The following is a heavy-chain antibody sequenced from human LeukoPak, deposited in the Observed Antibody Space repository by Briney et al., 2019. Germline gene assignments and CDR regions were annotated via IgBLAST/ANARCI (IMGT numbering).Heavy chain of an antibody. CDR2: ISYDGSNK. J-gene: IGHJ4*02. CDR1: GFTFSSYG. D-gene: IGHD4-11*01. V-gene: IGHV3-30*18. Sequence: GRSLRLSCAASGFTFSSYGMHWVRQAPGKGLEWVAVISYDGSNKYYADSVKGRFTISRDNSKNTLYLQMNSLRAEDTAVYYCAKEGAYSNYESPGAGIGYWGQGTLVTVSS. CDR3: AKEGAYSNYESPGAGIGY.